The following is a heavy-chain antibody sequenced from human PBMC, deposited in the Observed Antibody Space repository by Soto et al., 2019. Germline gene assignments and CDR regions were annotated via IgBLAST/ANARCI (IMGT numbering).Heavy chain of an antibody. Sequence: ASVKVSCKASGYTFTSYGISWVRQAPGQGLEWMGWISAYNGNTNYAQKLQGRVTMTTDTSTSTAYMELRSLRSDDTAMYYCARDRYIVVVPAAIGDKFLAVAGPGFSSDAFDIWGQGTMVTVSS. CDR3: ARDRYIVVVPAAIGDKFLAVAGPGFSSDAFDI. D-gene: IGHD2-2*02. J-gene: IGHJ3*02. CDR2: ISAYNGNT. CDR1: GYTFTSYG. V-gene: IGHV1-18*01.